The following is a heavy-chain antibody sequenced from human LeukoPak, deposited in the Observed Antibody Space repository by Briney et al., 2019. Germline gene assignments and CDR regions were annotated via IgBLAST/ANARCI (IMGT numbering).Heavy chain of an antibody. CDR3: AKDGGLYSGSYYIDY. Sequence: PGGSLRLSCAAPGFTFDDYAMHWVRHAPGKGLEWVSLISWDGGSTYYADSVKGRFTISRDNSKNSLYLQMNSLRAEDTALYYCAKDGGLYSGSYYIDYWGQGTLVTVSS. D-gene: IGHD1-26*01. J-gene: IGHJ4*02. CDR1: GFTFDDYA. CDR2: ISWDGGST. V-gene: IGHV3-43D*04.